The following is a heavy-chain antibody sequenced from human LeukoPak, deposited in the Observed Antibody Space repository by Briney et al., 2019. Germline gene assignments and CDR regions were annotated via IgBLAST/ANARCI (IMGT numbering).Heavy chain of an antibody. V-gene: IGHV3-33*01. J-gene: IGHJ6*02. Sequence: GGSLRLSCAASGFTFSSYGMHWVRQAPGKGLEWVAVIWYDGSNKYYADSAKGRFTISRDNSKNTLYLQMNSLRAEDTAVYYCARETLIAEGYYYYGMDVWGQGTTVTVSS. CDR1: GFTFSSYG. D-gene: IGHD6-13*01. CDR3: ARETLIAEGYYYYGMDV. CDR2: IWYDGSNK.